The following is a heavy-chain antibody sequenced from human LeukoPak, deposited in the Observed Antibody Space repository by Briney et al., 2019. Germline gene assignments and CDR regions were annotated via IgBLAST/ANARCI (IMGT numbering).Heavy chain of an antibody. CDR1: GGSISSDNYY. Sequence: SETPSLTCTVSGGSISSDNYYWSWIRQPAGKGLEWIGRLHSSGTTNYNPYLKSRVTISVDTSDNRFSLKLTSVIAADTAVYYCARVIDQTGFWIAGSGAFDIWGQGTMVTVSS. CDR2: LHSSGTT. CDR3: ARVIDQTGFWIAGSGAFDI. D-gene: IGHD1-20*01. V-gene: IGHV4-61*02. J-gene: IGHJ3*02.